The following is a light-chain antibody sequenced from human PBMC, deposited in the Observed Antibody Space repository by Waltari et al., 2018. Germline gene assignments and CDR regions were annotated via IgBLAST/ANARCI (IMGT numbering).Light chain of an antibody. CDR3: KSFTTRYTYV. J-gene: IGLJ1*01. CDR1: TNDIGSFDR. V-gene: IGLV2-14*03. Sequence: QSALTQPASVSGSPGQSITVSCTGTTNDIGSFDRVSWYQQHPGKVPKVIIYDVNNRPSVFPNRFSGTKSGNTASLIISGLQAEDEGDYYCKSFTTRYTYVFGTGTKVTVL. CDR2: DVN.